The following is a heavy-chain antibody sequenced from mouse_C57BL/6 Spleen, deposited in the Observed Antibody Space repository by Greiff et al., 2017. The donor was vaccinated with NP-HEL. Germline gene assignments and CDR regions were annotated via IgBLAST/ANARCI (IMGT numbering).Heavy chain of an antibody. CDR1: GFTFSSYG. CDR2: ISSGGSYT. CDR3: ARRGSNADAMDY. Sequence: EVKVVESGGDLVKPGGSLKLSCAASGFTFSSYGMSWVRQTPDKRLEWVATISSGGSYTYYPDSVKGRFTISRDNAKNTLYLQMSSLKSEDTAMYYCARRGSNADAMDYWGQGTSVTVSS. D-gene: IGHD2-5*01. V-gene: IGHV5-6*02. J-gene: IGHJ4*01.